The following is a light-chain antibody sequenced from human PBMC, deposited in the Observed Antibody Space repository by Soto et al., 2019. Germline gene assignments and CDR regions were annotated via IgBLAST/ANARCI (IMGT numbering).Light chain of an antibody. Sequence: EIVLTPSPGTLSLSPGERATLYCRSSQTVNANFLAWYQPKPGQAPRLLIYGVSNRAPGIPDRFSGSGSGTNITLSISTLEPEDFAVYYCHQCGDSPTFGQGTKVDIK. J-gene: IGKJ1*01. CDR1: QTVNANF. CDR3: HQCGDSPT. CDR2: GVS. V-gene: IGKV3-20*01.